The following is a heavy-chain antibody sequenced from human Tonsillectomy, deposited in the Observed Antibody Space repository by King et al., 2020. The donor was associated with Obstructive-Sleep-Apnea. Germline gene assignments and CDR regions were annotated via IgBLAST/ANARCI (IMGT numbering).Heavy chain of an antibody. D-gene: IGHD2-21*01. V-gene: IGHV4-31*03. J-gene: IGHJ5*02. CDR2: IYYSGST. Sequence: VQLQESGPGLVKPSQTLSLTCTVSGASISSGGYYWSWIRQLPGKVLEWFGYIYYSGSTYYNPSLKSRVTISVDTSKNQFSLKLTSVTAADTAVYYCARDCAGTPGGPWFDPWGQGTLVTVSS. CDR3: ARDCAGTPGGPWFDP. CDR1: GASISSGGYY.